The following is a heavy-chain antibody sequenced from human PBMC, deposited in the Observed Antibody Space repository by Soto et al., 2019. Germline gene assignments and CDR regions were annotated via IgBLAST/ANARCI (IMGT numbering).Heavy chain of an antibody. J-gene: IGHJ4*02. D-gene: IGHD3-22*01. CDR2: ISYSGST. CDR1: GGSISSGGYY. Sequence: SETLSLTCTVSGGSISSGGYYWSWIRQHPGKGLEWIGYISYSGSTYYNPSLESRVTISVDTSRNQFSLKLSSVTAADTAVYYCARDALSRDSIWGQGTLVTVSS. CDR3: ARDALSRDSI. V-gene: IGHV4-31*03.